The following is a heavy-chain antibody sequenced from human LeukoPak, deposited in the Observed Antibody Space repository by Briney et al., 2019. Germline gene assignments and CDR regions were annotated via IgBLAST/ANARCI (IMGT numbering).Heavy chain of an antibody. J-gene: IGHJ4*02. Sequence: PGGSLRLSCAASGFTFSSYGMHWVRQAPGKGLEWVAVISYDGSNKYYADSVKGRFTISRDNSKNTLYLQMNSLRAEDTAVYYCARNLVWGYEPPDYWGQGTLVTVSS. CDR1: GFTFSSYG. V-gene: IGHV3-30*19. CDR2: ISYDGSNK. D-gene: IGHD5-12*01. CDR3: ARNLVWGYEPPDY.